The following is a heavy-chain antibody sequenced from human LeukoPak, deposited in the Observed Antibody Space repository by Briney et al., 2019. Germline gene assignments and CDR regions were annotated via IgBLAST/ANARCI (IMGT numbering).Heavy chain of an antibody. D-gene: IGHD2-21*02. Sequence: SETLSLTCSVSGGSISSYYWSWIRQPPGKGLEWIGYIYYSGSTYYNPSLKSRVTISVDTSKNQFSLKLSSVAAADTAVYYCARDSVSCGGDCYLFDYWGQGTLVTVSS. CDR3: ARDSVSCGGDCYLFDY. CDR1: GGSISSYY. CDR2: IYYSGST. J-gene: IGHJ4*02. V-gene: IGHV4-30-4*01.